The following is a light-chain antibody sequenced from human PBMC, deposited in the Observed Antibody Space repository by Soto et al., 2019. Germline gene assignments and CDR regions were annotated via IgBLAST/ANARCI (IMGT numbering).Light chain of an antibody. V-gene: IGLV1-40*01. CDR2: ANS. J-gene: IGLJ1*01. Sequence: SALPQPPSVSGSPGQRVTISCTGSSSNIGAGYDVHWYQHFPGIAPKLLIYANSDRPSGVPDRFSGSKSGTSASLAITGLQAEDEADYYCQSYDSSLSAYVFGTGTKVTVL. CDR1: SSNIGAGYD. CDR3: QSYDSSLSAYV.